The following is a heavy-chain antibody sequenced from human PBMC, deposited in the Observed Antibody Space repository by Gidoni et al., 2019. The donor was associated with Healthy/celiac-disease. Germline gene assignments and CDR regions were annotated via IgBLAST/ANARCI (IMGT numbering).Heavy chain of an antibody. CDR3: ARDSTPALMYYDYVWGSYRPPYGMDV. CDR2: ISYDGSNK. Sequence: QVQLVESGGGVVQPGRSLRLPCAASGFTFSSYAMHWVRQAPGKGLEWVAVISYDGSNKYYADSVKGRFTISRDNSKNTLYLQMNSLRAEDTAVYYCARDSTPALMYYDYVWGSYRPPYGMDVWGQGTTVTVSS. D-gene: IGHD3-16*02. V-gene: IGHV3-30-3*01. CDR1: GFTFSSYA. J-gene: IGHJ6*02.